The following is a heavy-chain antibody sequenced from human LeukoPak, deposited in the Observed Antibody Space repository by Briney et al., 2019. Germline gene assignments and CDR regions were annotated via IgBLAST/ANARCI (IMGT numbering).Heavy chain of an antibody. J-gene: IGHJ4*02. Sequence: SETLSLTCTVSGGSISSSSYYWGWIRQPPGKGLEWIGSIYYSGSTYYNPSLKSRVTISVDTSKNQFSLKLSSVTAADTAVYYCARQGKGRPFDYWGQGTLVTVSS. CDR3: ARQGKGRPFDY. CDR2: IYYSGST. V-gene: IGHV4-39*01. CDR1: GGSISSSSYY. D-gene: IGHD4-23*01.